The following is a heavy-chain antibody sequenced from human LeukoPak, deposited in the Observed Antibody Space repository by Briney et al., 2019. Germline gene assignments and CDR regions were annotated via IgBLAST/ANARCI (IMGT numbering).Heavy chain of an antibody. CDR1: GFTFSSYA. D-gene: IGHD3-10*02. Sequence: PGGSLRLSCAASGFTFSSYAMNWVRQAPGKGLEWVSAISGSGGNTYYADSVKGRFTISRDNSKYTLYLQMNSLRAEDTAVYYCAELGITMIGGVWGKGTTVTISS. CDR2: ISGSGGNT. V-gene: IGHV3-23*01. CDR3: AELGITMIGGV. J-gene: IGHJ6*04.